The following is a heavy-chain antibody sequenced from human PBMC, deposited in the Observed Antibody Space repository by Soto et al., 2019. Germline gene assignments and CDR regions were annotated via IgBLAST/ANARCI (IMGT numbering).Heavy chain of an antibody. CDR3: ARYYRGSGRYFFDY. V-gene: IGHV3-7*03. CDR2: INQDGGVT. CDR1: GFTFISSF. Sequence: GGSLRLSCVASGFTFISSFMGWIRQAPGKGLEWVANINQDGGVTYYVDSVEGRFTISRDNTKDPLYLQMNSLRGEDTAIYYCARYYRGSGRYFFDYWGQGTPVTVSS. D-gene: IGHD6-19*01. J-gene: IGHJ4*02.